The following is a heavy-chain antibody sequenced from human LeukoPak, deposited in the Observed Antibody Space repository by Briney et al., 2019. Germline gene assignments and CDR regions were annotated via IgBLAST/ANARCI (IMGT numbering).Heavy chain of an antibody. CDR3: ARAHDYGDYVRPPAPGSSWFDP. D-gene: IGHD4-17*01. CDR1: GYSLTSFD. Sequence: ASVKVSCKASGYSLTSFDINWVRQGSGQGLEWMGWMNPKRGNTGYAPTFQGRVTITRDTSIDTAFMELSSLRPDDTAVYYCARAHDYGDYVRPPAPGSSWFDPWGQGTLVTVSS. CDR2: MNPKRGNT. J-gene: IGHJ5*02. V-gene: IGHV1-8*01.